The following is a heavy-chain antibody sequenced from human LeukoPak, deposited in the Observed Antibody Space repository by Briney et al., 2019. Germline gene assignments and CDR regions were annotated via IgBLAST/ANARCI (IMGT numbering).Heavy chain of an antibody. CDR3: AKDPRFCSGGSCYDY. V-gene: IGHV3-23*01. CDR1: GFTFSNIA. CDR2: ITNSGGTT. Sequence: GSLRLSCAASGFTFSNIAMSWVRQAPGKGLEWVSTITNSGGTTDYADSVKGRFFISRDNSKNTLYLQMNSLRAEDTAVYHCAKDPRFCSGGSCYDYWGQGTLVTVSS. J-gene: IGHJ4*02. D-gene: IGHD2-15*01.